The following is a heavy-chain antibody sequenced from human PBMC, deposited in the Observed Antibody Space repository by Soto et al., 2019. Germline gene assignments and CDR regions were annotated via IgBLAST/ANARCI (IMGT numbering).Heavy chain of an antibody. V-gene: IGHV3-23*01. Sequence: PGGSLRLSCAASGFTFSTYAMAWVRQAPGKGLEWVSGVSASGLNTDYADPVKGRFYISRDNSKNTVSLHMNSLRAEDTALYYWAVDRSARESDCFVDYWGQGTLVTVSS. CDR3: AVDRSARESDCFVDY. CDR1: GFTFSTYA. J-gene: IGHJ4*02. D-gene: IGHD2-21*01. CDR2: VSASGLNT.